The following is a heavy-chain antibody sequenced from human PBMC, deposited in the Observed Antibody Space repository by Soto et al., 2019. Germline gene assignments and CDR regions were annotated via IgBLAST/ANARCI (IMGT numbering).Heavy chain of an antibody. Sequence: QVQLVQSGAEVKKSGSSVKVSCKASGGTFSNFGINWVRQAPGQGLEWMGWITPYNGNANYAQKHQDRLTITTDTSTNTAYLELRSLRSDDTAVYFCARARMYSGAYHDYWGQGTLVTVSS. CDR3: ARARMYSGAYHDY. CDR1: GGTFSNFG. V-gene: IGHV1-18*01. CDR2: ITPYNGNA. J-gene: IGHJ4*02. D-gene: IGHD1-26*01.